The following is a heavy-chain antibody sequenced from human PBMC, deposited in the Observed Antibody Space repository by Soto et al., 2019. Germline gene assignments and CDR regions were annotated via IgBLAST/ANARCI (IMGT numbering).Heavy chain of an antibody. Sequence: QLQLHESGPGLVKPSETLSLTCTVFGGSITIDHYYWAWIRQPPGKGLEWIATIYHGGSTFYNPSLQRRVTISMDKSANQFSLKLNSVTAADTAVYFCARSLRDSRTVGDAFHVWGQGTMATVSS. CDR1: GGSITIDHYY. CDR2: IYHGGST. V-gene: IGHV4-39*01. D-gene: IGHD6-13*01. CDR3: ARSLRDSRTVGDAFHV. J-gene: IGHJ3*01.